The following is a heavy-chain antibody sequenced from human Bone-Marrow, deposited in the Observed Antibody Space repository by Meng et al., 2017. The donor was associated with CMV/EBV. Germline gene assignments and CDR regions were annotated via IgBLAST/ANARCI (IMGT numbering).Heavy chain of an antibody. CDR3: ARGVEWLYTHYYYGLDV. CDR2: ISSSGSSI. D-gene: IGHD3-3*01. V-gene: IGHV3-11*01. Sequence: GESLKLSCAASGFSFSDYYMSWIRQAPGKGLEWISYISSSGSSIYYADSVKGRFTISRDNAKNSLYLQMSSLRAEDAAVYFGARGVEWLYTHYYYGLDVWGQGTTVTVSS. J-gene: IGHJ6*02. CDR1: GFSFSDYY.